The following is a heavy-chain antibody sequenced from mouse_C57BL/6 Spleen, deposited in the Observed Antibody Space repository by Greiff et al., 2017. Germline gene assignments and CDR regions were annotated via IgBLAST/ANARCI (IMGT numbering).Heavy chain of an antibody. CDR2: ISDGGSYT. V-gene: IGHV5-4*01. J-gene: IGHJ4*01. CDR3: ARDHGSSYAMDY. Sequence: DVMLVESGGGLVKPGGSLKLSCAASGFTFSSYAMSWVRQTPEKRLEWVATISDGGSYTYYPDNVKGRFTISRDNAKNNLYLQMSHLKSEDTAMYYCARDHGSSYAMDYWGQGTSVTVSS. D-gene: IGHD1-1*01. CDR1: GFTFSSYA.